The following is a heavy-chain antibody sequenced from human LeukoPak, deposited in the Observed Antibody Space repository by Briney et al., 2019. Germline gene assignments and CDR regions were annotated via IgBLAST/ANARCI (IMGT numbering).Heavy chain of an antibody. D-gene: IGHD2-15*01. Sequence: GGSLRLSCAASGFSFSNYVMGWVRQAPGKGLEWVSAISGNSDGADYVDSVRGRFTISRDNSKNTLYQQMNSLRAEDTAVYYCAKWSVAATPFDYWGQGTLVTVSS. CDR1: GFSFSNYV. CDR2: ISGNSDGA. CDR3: AKWSVAATPFDY. V-gene: IGHV3-23*01. J-gene: IGHJ4*02.